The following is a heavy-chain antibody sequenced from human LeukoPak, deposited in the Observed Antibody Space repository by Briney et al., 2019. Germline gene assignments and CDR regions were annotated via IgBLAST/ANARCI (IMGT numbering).Heavy chain of an antibody. Sequence: SETLSLTCAVSGYSISRGYSWAWVRQPPGKGLEWIGSFHHSGSTFYNPSPKSRVTISADRSKNQFSLRLSSVTAADTAVYSCARFDYVWETHGMDAFDIWGQGTMVTVSS. CDR3: ARFDYVWETHGMDAFDI. V-gene: IGHV4-38-2*01. D-gene: IGHD3-16*01. J-gene: IGHJ3*02. CDR1: GYSISRGYS. CDR2: FHHSGST.